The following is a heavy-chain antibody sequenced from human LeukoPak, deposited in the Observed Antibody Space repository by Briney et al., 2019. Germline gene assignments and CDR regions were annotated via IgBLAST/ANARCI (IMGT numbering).Heavy chain of an antibody. CDR1: GFDFSNYG. CDR3: WGCTSPTTCYLGAVY. D-gene: IGHD2-2*01. J-gene: IGHJ4*02. V-gene: IGHV3-30*02. Sequence: PGGSLRLSCVASGFDFSNYGMHWVRQVPGKGLEWVAFIRYDGTSKYYADSVKGRFTISRDHSKNTLYLQMNSLRFEDTAVYYCWGCTSPTTCYLGAVYWGQGTLVTVSS. CDR2: IRYDGTSK.